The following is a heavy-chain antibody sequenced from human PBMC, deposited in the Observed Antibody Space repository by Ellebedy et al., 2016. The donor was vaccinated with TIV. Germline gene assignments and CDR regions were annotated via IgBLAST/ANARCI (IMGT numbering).Heavy chain of an antibody. J-gene: IGHJ3*01. CDR2: TYYMSKWFN. CDR1: GDSVSTDSAA. D-gene: IGHD6-13*01. V-gene: IGHV6-1*01. CDR3: ARDCIGAAGRGGFDL. Sequence: MPSETLSLTCALSGDSVSTDSAAWNWIRQSPSRGLEWLGRTYYMSKWFNDYAVSLKSRITINPDTSKNQISLQLNSVTPEDTAVYYCARDCIGAAGRGGFDLWGQGTMVTVSS.